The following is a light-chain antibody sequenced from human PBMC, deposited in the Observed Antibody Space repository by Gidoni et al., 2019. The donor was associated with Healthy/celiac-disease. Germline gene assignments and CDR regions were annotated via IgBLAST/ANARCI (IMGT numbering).Light chain of an antibody. V-gene: IGKV1-33*01. CDR1: QDISNY. CDR2: YSS. J-gene: IGKJ4*01. Sequence: DIQMTQSPSSLSASVGDRVTITCQASQDISNYLNWYQQKPGKAPKLLIYYSSNLETGVPSRFSVSGSGTDFTFTISSLQPEDIATYYCQQYDNLPLTFGGGTKVEIK. CDR3: QQYDNLPLT.